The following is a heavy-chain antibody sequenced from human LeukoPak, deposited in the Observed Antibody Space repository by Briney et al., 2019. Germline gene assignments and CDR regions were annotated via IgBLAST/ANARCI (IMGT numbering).Heavy chain of an antibody. J-gene: IGHJ3*02. V-gene: IGHV1-69*05. CDR2: IIPIFGTA. Sequence: VASVKVSCKASGGTFSSYAISWVRQAPGQGLEWMGRIIPIFGTANYAQKFQGRVTITTDESTSTAYMELSSLRSEDTAVYYCASGTYYDFWSGYSNDAFGIWGQGTMVTVSS. D-gene: IGHD3-3*01. CDR1: GGTFSSYA. CDR3: ASGTYYDFWSGYSNDAFGI.